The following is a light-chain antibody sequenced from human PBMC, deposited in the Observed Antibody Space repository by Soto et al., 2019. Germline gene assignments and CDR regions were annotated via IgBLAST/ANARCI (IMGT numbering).Light chain of an antibody. CDR3: SSYTSSNTYV. J-gene: IGLJ1*01. V-gene: IGLV2-14*01. Sequence: QSALTQPASVSGSPGQSITISCTGTSSDVGGYDYVSWYQQYPGKAPKVMIYEVSNRPSGVSNRFSSSKSDNTASLTISGLQAEDEADYYCSSYTSSNTYVFGTGTKLTVL. CDR2: EVS. CDR1: SSDVGGYDY.